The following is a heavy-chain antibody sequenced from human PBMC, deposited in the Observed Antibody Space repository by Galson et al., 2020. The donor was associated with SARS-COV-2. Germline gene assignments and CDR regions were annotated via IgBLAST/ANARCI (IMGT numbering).Heavy chain of an antibody. D-gene: IGHD4-17*01. V-gene: IGHV5-51*01. Sequence: GESLKISCQTSGYLFTNSWIAWVRQMPGKGLEWMGIIYPGDSETRYSPSFQGQVTISADKSISTAYLQWSSLKASDTAMYFCARPNTYSDYLYWRQGTLVTVSS. CDR3: ARPNTYSDYLY. J-gene: IGHJ1*01. CDR2: IYPGDSET. CDR1: GYLFTNSW.